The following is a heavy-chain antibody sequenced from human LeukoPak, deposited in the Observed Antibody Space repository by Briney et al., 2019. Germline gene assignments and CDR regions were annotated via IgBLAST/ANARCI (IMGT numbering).Heavy chain of an antibody. CDR3: ARDRKKNGYNWDAFDI. Sequence: PGRSLRLSCSASGFTFSSYGMHWVRQAPGKGLEWVAVISYDGSNKDYTDSVKGRFTISRDNSKNTLYLQMNILRAEDTAVYYCARDRKKNGYNWDAFDIWGQGTMVTVSS. CDR2: ISYDGSNK. J-gene: IGHJ3*02. D-gene: IGHD5-24*01. V-gene: IGHV3-30*03. CDR1: GFTFSSYG.